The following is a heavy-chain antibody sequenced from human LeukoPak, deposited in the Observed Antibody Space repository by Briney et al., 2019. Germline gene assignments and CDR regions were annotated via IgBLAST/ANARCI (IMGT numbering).Heavy chain of an antibody. V-gene: IGHV1-46*01. CDR3: ARAYTAMVYWFDP. D-gene: IGHD5-18*01. CDR1: GYTFTSYY. Sequence: ASVKVSCKASGYTFTSYYMHWVRQAPGQGLEWMGIINPSGGDTSYAQQIQGRGTMTRDTSTSTVYMELSSLRSEDTAVYYCARAYTAMVYWFDPWGQGTLVTVSS. CDR2: INPSGGDT. J-gene: IGHJ5*02.